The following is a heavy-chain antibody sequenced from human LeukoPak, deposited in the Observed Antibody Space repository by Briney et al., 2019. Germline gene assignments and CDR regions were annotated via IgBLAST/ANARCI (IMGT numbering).Heavy chain of an antibody. CDR2: IYYSGST. D-gene: IGHD6-13*01. V-gene: IGHV4-39*01. J-gene: IGHJ5*02. Sequence: SETLSLTCTVSGGSISSSSYYWGWIRQPPGKGLEWIGSIYYSGSTYYNPSLKSRVTISVDTSKNQFSLKLSSVTAADTAVYYCARHHLGRSSWCCNWFDPWGQGTLVTVSS. CDR3: ARHHLGRSSWCCNWFDP. CDR1: GGSISSSSYY.